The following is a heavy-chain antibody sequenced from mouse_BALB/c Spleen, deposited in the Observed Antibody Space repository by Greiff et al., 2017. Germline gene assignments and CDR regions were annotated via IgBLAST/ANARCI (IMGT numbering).Heavy chain of an antibody. Sequence: VQLQQSGAELVKPGASVKLSCTASGFNIKDTYMHWVKQRPEQGLEWIGRIDPANGNTKYDPKFQGKATITADTCSNTAYLQLSSLTSEDTAVYYCARNGYYDYFDYWGQGTTLTVSS. D-gene: IGHD2-3*01. J-gene: IGHJ2*01. CDR2: IDPANGNT. CDR3: ARNGYYDYFDY. CDR1: GFNIKDTY. V-gene: IGHV14-3*02.